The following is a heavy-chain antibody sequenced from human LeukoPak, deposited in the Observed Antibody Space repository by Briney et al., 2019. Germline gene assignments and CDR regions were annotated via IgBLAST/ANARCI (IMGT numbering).Heavy chain of an antibody. CDR1: GFTFTTHW. Sequence: GGALRLSCGASGFTFTTHWIHWVRQAPGKGRVWVSRIKPDGSDTNYADSVKGRFTISRDNAKNTVYLQMNSLRAEDTAVYYCARGKYGGYFIDYWGQGTLVTVSS. CDR2: IKPDGSDT. J-gene: IGHJ4*02. V-gene: IGHV3-74*01. D-gene: IGHD5-12*01. CDR3: ARGKYGGYFIDY.